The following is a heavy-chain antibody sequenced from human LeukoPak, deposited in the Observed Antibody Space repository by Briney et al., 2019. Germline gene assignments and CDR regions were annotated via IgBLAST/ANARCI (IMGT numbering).Heavy chain of an antibody. J-gene: IGHJ3*02. V-gene: IGHV3-53*01. D-gene: IGHD3-16*01. CDR1: GFTVSTNY. Sequence: PGGSLGLSCAASGFTVSTNYMSWVRQAPGKGLEWVSVIYTAGSTYYADSVKGRFTISRDNSKNTLYLQMNSLRAEDTAVYYCARDLYGGSDAFDIWGQGTMVTVSS. CDR2: IYTAGST. CDR3: ARDLYGGSDAFDI.